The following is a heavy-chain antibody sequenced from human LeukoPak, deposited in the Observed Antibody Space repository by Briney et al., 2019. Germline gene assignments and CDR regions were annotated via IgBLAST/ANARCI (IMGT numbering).Heavy chain of an antibody. D-gene: IGHD5-12*01. CDR1: GGSFSGYY. J-gene: IGHJ5*02. CDR3: ARGMGYSRHWFDP. V-gene: IGHV4-34*01. Sequence: PSETLSLTCAVYGGSFSGYYWSWIRQPPGKGLEWIGEINHSGSTNYNPSLKSRVTISVDTSKNQFSLKLCSVTAADTAVYYCARGMGYSRHWFDPWGQGTLVTVSS. CDR2: INHSGST.